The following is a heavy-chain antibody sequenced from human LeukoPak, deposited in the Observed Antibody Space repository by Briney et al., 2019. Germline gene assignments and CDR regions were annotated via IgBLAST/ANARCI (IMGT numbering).Heavy chain of an antibody. Sequence: SETLSLTCTVSGYSISSGYYWGWIRQPPGKGLEWIGSIYHSGSTYYNPSLKSRVTMSVDTSKNQFSLKLSSVTAADTAVYYCARDGITDSSSWYVNYWGQGTLVTVSS. V-gene: IGHV4-38-2*02. D-gene: IGHD6-13*01. J-gene: IGHJ4*02. CDR2: IYHSGST. CDR3: ARDGITDSSSWYVNY. CDR1: GYSISSGYY.